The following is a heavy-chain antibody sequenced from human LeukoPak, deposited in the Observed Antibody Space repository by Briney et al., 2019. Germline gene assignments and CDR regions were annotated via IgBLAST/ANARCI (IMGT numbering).Heavy chain of an antibody. Sequence: PSETLSLTCTVSGGSISSSSYYWSWIRQPPGKGLEWIGYIYYSGSTNYNPSLKSRVTISVDTSKNQFSLKLSSVTAADTAVYYCARDRMVRGENWFDPWGQGTLVTVSS. CDR1: GGSISSSSYY. J-gene: IGHJ5*02. D-gene: IGHD3-10*01. CDR3: ARDRMVRGENWFDP. V-gene: IGHV4-61*01. CDR2: IYYSGST.